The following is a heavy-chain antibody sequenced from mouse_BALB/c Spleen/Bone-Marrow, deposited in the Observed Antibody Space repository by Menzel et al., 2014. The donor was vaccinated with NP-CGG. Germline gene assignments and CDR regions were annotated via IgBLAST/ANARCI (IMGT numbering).Heavy chain of an antibody. CDR1: GFTFSSYG. Sequence: EVQVVESGGDLVKPGGSLKLSCAAPGFTFSSYGMSWVRQTPDKRLEWVATINNGGTYTYYPDSVKGRFTISRDNAKNTLYLQMSSLKSEDTAMYYCALNWDSAYWGQGTLVTVSA. V-gene: IGHV5-6*01. J-gene: IGHJ3*01. D-gene: IGHD4-1*02. CDR2: INNGGTYT. CDR3: ALNWDSAY.